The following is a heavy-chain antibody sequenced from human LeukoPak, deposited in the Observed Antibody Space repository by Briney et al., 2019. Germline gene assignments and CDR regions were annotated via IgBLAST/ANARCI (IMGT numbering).Heavy chain of an antibody. Sequence: ASVKVSCKASGYTFTCYYMHWVRQAPGQGLEWMGIINPSGGSTSYAQKFQGRVTMTRDTSTSTVYMELSSLRSEDTAVYYCARVLERYCTNGVCYFPVNYFDYWGQGTLVTVSS. J-gene: IGHJ4*02. D-gene: IGHD2-8*01. CDR2: INPSGGST. CDR3: ARVLERYCTNGVCYFPVNYFDY. CDR1: GYTFTCYY. V-gene: IGHV1-46*03.